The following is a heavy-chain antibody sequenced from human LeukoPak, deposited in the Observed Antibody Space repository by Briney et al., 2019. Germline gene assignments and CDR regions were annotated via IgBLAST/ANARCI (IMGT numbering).Heavy chain of an antibody. CDR3: ARADYYDSSGYDTEHFDY. J-gene: IGHJ4*02. D-gene: IGHD3-22*01. Sequence: PSETLSLTCAVYGGSFSGYYWSWIRQPPGKGLEWIGEINHSGSTNYNPSLKSRVTISVDTSKNQFSLKLSSVTAADTAVYYCARADYYDSSGYDTEHFDYWGQGTLVTVSS. CDR2: INHSGST. CDR1: GGSFSGYY. V-gene: IGHV4-34*01.